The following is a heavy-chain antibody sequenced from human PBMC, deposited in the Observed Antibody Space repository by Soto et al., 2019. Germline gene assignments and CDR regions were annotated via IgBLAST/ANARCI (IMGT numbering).Heavy chain of an antibody. CDR2: IYYSGST. V-gene: IGHV4-59*01. D-gene: IGHD3-10*01. CDR1: GGSISSYY. Sequence: PSETLSLTCTVSGGSISSYYWSWIRQPPGKGLEWIGYIYYSGSTNYNPSLKSRVTISVDTSKNQFSLKLSSVTAADTAVYYCAREGLRGGFDPWGQGTLVTVSS. CDR3: AREGLRGGFDP. J-gene: IGHJ5*02.